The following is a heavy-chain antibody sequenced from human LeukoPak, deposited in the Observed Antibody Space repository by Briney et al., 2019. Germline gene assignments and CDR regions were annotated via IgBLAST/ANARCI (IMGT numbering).Heavy chain of an antibody. D-gene: IGHD5-24*01. CDR1: GGSISSDH. V-gene: IGHV4-4*07. CDR3: ARRDGDY. Sequence: SETLSLTCTVSGGSISSDHWSWIRQPAGKGLEWIGCIYPSGSTNNNPSLKSRVTMSVDTSKNQLSLKLTSVTAADTAVYYCARRDGDYWGQGTLVTVSS. CDR2: IYPSGST. J-gene: IGHJ4*02.